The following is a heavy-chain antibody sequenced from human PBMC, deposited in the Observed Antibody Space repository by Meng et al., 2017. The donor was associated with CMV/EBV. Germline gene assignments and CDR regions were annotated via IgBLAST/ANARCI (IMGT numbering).Heavy chain of an antibody. CDR2: IYYSGST. D-gene: IGHD3-3*01. J-gene: IGHJ4*02. CDR3: ARDDYDFWSGYYSDSDY. Sequence: ESLKISCAASGFTVSSNYMSWVRQPPGKGLEWIGSIYYSGSTYYNPSLKSRVTISVDTSKNQFSLKLSSVTAADTAVYYCARDDYDFWSGYYSDSDYWGQGTLVTVSS. CDR1: GFTVSSNY. V-gene: IGHV4-39*07.